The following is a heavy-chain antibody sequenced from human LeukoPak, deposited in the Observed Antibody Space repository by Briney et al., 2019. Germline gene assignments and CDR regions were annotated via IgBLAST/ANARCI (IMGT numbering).Heavy chain of an antibody. CDR1: GFTVSNNY. CDR3: ARDVGP. Sequence: PGGSLRLSRAASGFTVSNNYMRWVRQAPGKGLEWVSLIYSNGRTDYTDSVKGRFSISRDNSKNTMYLQMNSLRAEDTAMYYCARDVGPWGQGTLVTVSS. J-gene: IGHJ5*02. CDR2: IYSNGRT. D-gene: IGHD2-15*01. V-gene: IGHV3-53*01.